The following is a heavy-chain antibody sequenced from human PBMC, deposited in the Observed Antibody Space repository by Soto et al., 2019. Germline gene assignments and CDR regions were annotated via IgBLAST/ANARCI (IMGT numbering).Heavy chain of an antibody. V-gene: IGHV3-74*01. D-gene: IGHD3-10*01. CDR3: ARAIMGSSRLDY. CDR2: VNSDGSST. J-gene: IGHJ4*02. Sequence: GGSLRLSCAASGFSISNQWMHWVRQGPGQGLVWVSRVNSDGSSTSYADSVKGRFTISRDKAKNTVYLQMNSLRAEDTAVYYCARAIMGSSRLDYWGPGTLVTVSS. CDR1: GFSISNQW.